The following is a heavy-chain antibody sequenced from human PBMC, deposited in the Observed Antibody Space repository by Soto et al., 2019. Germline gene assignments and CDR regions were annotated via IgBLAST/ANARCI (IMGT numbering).Heavy chain of an antibody. CDR3: ARARMITFGGVIANDAFDI. Sequence: PGGSLRLSCAASGFTFSSYSINWVRQAPGKGLEWVSSISSSSSYIYYADSVKGRFTISRDNAKNSLYLQMNSLRAEDTAVYYCARARMITFGGVIANDAFDIWGQGTMVTVSS. CDR2: ISSSSSYI. CDR1: GFTFSSYS. V-gene: IGHV3-21*01. D-gene: IGHD3-16*02. J-gene: IGHJ3*02.